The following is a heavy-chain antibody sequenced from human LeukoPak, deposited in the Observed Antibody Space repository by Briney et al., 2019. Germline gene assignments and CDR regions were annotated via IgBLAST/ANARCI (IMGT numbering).Heavy chain of an antibody. CDR2: INGDGSSI. CDR1: GFSSNSYW. Sequence: WGSLRLSCAASGFSSNSYWMHWARQAPGKGLVWVARINGDGSSINYADSVKGRFTISRDNSKDTLYLQMNSLRAEDTAVYYCAKSQDYYDSSGYYTNWGQGTLVTVSS. CDR3: AKSQDYYDSSGYYTN. J-gene: IGHJ4*02. V-gene: IGHV3-74*01. D-gene: IGHD3-22*01.